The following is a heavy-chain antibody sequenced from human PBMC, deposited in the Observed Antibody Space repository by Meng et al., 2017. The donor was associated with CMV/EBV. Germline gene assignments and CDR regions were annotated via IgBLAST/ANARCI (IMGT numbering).Heavy chain of an antibody. V-gene: IGHV3-30-3*01. CDR2: ISYDGSNK. Sequence: GGSLRLSCAASGFTFSSYAMHWVRQAPGKGLEWVAVISYDGSNKYYADSVKGRFTISRDNSKNTLYLQMNSLRAEDTAVYYCARDLCGYCSSAPIDPWGQGTLVTVPQ. J-gene: IGHJ5*02. D-gene: IGHD2-2*03. CDR3: ARDLCGYCSSAPIDP. CDR1: GFTFSSYA.